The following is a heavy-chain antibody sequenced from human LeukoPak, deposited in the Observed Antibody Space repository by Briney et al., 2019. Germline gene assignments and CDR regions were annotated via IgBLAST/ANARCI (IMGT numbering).Heavy chain of an antibody. CDR3: ARVSPRPRFDY. D-gene: IGHD1-14*01. CDR2: IYYTGST. V-gene: IGHV4-59*01. Sequence: SETLSLTCTVSGGSISNYYWSWIRQPPGKGLEWIGYIYYTGSTNYNPSLKSRVTISVDTSKNQFSLRLSSVTAADTAVYYRARVSPRPRFDYWGQGTLVTVSS. CDR1: GGSISNYY. J-gene: IGHJ4*02.